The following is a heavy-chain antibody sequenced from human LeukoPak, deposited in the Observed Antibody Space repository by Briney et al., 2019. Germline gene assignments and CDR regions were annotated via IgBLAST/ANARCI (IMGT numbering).Heavy chain of an antibody. CDR2: ISGSVGST. CDR3: AKDSCSSYYYGSGCYYYGRVV. V-gene: IGHV3-23*01. Sequence: GGSLRLSCADSGFTFSSYAMSWVRQAPGKGLEWVSAISGSVGSTYYADSVRGRFTLSRDKFKNTLYLQMKSLRAADTAVYFCAKDSCSSYYYGSGCYYYGRVVWGQGPTVSVSS. D-gene: IGHD3-10*01. CDR1: GFTFSSYA. J-gene: IGHJ6*01.